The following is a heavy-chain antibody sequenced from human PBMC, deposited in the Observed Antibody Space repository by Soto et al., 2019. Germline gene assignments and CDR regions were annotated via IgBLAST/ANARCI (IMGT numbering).Heavy chain of an antibody. CDR1: GFTFDDYA. J-gene: IGHJ6*04. V-gene: IGHV3-9*01. D-gene: IGHD3-16*01. CDR3: AKDVMVTFGGVAGSFDV. Sequence: EVQLVESGGGLEQPGRSLRLSCAASGFTFDDYAMHWVRQAPGKGLEWVSGISWNSGSIGYSDSVKGRFTISRDNAKNSLYLNMNSLRVEDTALYYSAKDVMVTFGGVAGSFDVWGKGTTVTVSS. CDR2: ISWNSGSI.